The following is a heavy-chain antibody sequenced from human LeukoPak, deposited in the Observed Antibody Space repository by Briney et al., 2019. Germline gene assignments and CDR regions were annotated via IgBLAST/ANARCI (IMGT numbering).Heavy chain of an antibody. J-gene: IGHJ4*02. Sequence: SETLSLTCTVSGGSISSYYWSRIRQPPGKGLEWIGYIYYSGSTNYNPSLKSRVTISVDTSKNQFSLKLSSVTAADTAVYYCARGPIAAAGAHYFDYWGQGTLVTVSS. CDR2: IYYSGST. D-gene: IGHD6-13*01. CDR3: ARGPIAAAGAHYFDY. V-gene: IGHV4-59*01. CDR1: GGSISSYY.